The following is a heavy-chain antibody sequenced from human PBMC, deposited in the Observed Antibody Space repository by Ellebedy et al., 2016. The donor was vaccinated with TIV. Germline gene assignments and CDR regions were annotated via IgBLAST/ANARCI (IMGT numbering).Heavy chain of an antibody. CDR2: INPSSGNT. Sequence: ASVKVSCKASGYTFTNYYVHWVRQAPGQGLEWMGMINPSSGNTRYAQRFQGSVSMTRDTSTSMVYMELSSLRSGDTAMYYCARQSVPLGHCSGTSCYAGSPNFDYWGQGTLVTVSS. V-gene: IGHV1-46*01. D-gene: IGHD2-2*01. J-gene: IGHJ4*02. CDR3: ARQSVPLGHCSGTSCYAGSPNFDY. CDR1: GYTFTNYY.